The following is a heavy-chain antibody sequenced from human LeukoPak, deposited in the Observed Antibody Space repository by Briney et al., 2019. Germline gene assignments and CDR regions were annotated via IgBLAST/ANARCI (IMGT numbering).Heavy chain of an antibody. D-gene: IGHD2-2*01. J-gene: IGHJ4*02. CDR3: ARGDIVVVPAAMIGNF. CDR1: GFTFSSYS. Sequence: GGSQRLSCAASGFTFSSYSMNWVRQAPGKGLEWVSSISSSSSYIYYADSVKGRFTISRDNAKNSLYLQMNSLRAEDTAVYYCARGDIVVVPAAMIGNFWGQGTLVTVSS. CDR2: ISSSSSYI. V-gene: IGHV3-21*01.